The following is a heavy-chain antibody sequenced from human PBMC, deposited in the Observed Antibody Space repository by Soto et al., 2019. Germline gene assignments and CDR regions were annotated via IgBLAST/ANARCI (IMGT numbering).Heavy chain of an antibody. V-gene: IGHV3-33*01. CDR2: IWYDGSYR. Sequence: QVQLVQSGGGVVQSGRSLRLSCISSGFKFNTYGMFWARQAPGTGLEWVAGIWYDGSYRYYVDSVKGRFTVSRDNSKNTVYLEMNNLRAEDTAVYYCARISGSGHLGWFDPWGQGTLVTVSS. D-gene: IGHD3-10*01. CDR3: ARISGSGHLGWFDP. CDR1: GFKFNTYG. J-gene: IGHJ5*02.